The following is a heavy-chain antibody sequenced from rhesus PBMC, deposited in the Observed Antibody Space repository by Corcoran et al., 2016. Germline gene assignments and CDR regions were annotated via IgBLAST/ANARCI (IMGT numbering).Heavy chain of an antibody. D-gene: IGHD6-13*01. Sequence: QVQLQESGPGLVKPSETLPLTCAVSGASISSNYWSWIRQPPGKGLEWIGYFYGGSASPTYNPSLKSRVTISKDTSKTQFSLKLFSVTAADTAVYYCARSYSSWPDFDSWGQGVLVTVSS. CDR1: GASISSNY. J-gene: IGHJ4*01. CDR3: ARSYSSWPDFDS. CDR2: FYGGSASP. V-gene: IGHV4-147*01.